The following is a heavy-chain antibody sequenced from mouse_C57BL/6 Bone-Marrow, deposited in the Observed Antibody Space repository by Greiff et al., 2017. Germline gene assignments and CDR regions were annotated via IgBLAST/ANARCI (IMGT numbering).Heavy chain of an antibody. CDR2: ISSGSSTI. CDR3: ARSVGNYEDFGV. CDR1: GFTFSSFG. Sequence: VQLKESGGGLVQPGGSRKLSCAASGFTFSSFGMHWVRQAPEKGLEWVAYISSGSSTIYYADTVKGRFTISRDNPKNTLFLQMTSLTSEDTAMYYCARSVGNYEDFGVWGAGTTVTVSS. V-gene: IGHV5-17*02. D-gene: IGHD2-1*01. J-gene: IGHJ1*01.